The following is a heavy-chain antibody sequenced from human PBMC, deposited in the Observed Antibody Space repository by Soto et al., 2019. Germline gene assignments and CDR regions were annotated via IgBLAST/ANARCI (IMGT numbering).Heavy chain of an antibody. Sequence: LCLTCTVAGATLIGVGDFYTWVRQPPGKGLEWLAYIYFSGGINYNPSLQSRVTISLDKSKSQLSLSLISVTAADTAVYCCTREQSDDNYFDPWGQGTLVTVTS. J-gene: IGHJ5*02. D-gene: IGHD6-19*01. V-gene: IGHV4-61*08. CDR2: IYFSGGI. CDR1: GATLIGVGDF. CDR3: TREQSDDNYFDP.